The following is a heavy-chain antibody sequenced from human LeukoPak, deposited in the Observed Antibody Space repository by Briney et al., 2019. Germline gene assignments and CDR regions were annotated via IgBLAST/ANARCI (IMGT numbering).Heavy chain of an antibody. J-gene: IGHJ4*02. V-gene: IGHV3-30*18. CDR1: GFTFSSYG. CDR3: AKDVTACTSVPPNN. Sequence: PGGSLRLSCAASGFTFSSYGMHWVRQAPGKGLEWVAVISYDGSDKYYADSVKGRFTISRDNSKNTLYLQMNSLRAEDTAVYYCAKDVTACTSVPPNNWGQGTLVTVSS. CDR2: ISYDGSDK. D-gene: IGHD2-8*01.